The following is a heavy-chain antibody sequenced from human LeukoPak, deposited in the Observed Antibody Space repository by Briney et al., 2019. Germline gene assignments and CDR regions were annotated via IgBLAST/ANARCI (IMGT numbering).Heavy chain of an antibody. Sequence: SQTLSLTCTVSGGSISSGDYYWSWIRQPPGKGLEWIGYIYYSGSTYYNPSLKSRVTISVDTSKNQFSLKLSSVTAADTAVYYCARAGYCSGXSCYPSXDYXXXXXXXXGKGT. CDR2: IYYSGST. D-gene: IGHD2-15*01. V-gene: IGHV4-30-4*08. CDR3: ARAGYCSGXSCYPSXDYXXXXXXX. CDR1: GGSISSGDYY. J-gene: IGHJ6*03.